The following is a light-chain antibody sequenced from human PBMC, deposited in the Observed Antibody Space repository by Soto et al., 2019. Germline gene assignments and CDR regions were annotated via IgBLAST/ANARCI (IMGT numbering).Light chain of an antibody. Sequence: DIQMTQSPSSLSASVGDRVIITCRASQSISTHLNWYQQKPGKSPNLLIYATSSLQSGAPSRFSGSGSGTDFTLTISSLQPEDFATYYCQQSYSALLTFGPGTKVDF. CDR2: ATS. J-gene: IGKJ3*01. V-gene: IGKV1-39*01. CDR1: QSISTH. CDR3: QQSYSALLT.